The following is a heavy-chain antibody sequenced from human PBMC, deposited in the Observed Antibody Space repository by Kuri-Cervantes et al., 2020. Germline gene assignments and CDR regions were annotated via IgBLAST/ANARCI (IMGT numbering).Heavy chain of an antibody. J-gene: IGHJ6*03. D-gene: IGHD6-13*01. CDR2: IIPIFGTA. CDR1: GGTFSSYA. CDR3: ARGGGPYSSSWYDYYYMDV. Sequence: SVKVSCKASGGTFSSYAISWVRQAPGQGLEWMGGIIPIFGTANYAQKFQGRVTITADESTSTAYMELSSLRSEDTAVYYCARGGGPYSSSWYDYYYMDVWGKGTTVTVSS. V-gene: IGHV1-69*13.